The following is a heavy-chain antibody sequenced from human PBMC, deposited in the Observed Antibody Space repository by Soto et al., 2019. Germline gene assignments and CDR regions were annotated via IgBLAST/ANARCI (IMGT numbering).Heavy chain of an antibody. Sequence: PGGSLRLSCAASGFTFSGSAMHWVRQASGKGLEWVGRIRSKPNSYATAYAASVKGRFTISRDDSKNTTYLQMDSLKSEDTAVYYCTRPGRILPDDMDVWGQGTTVTVSS. CDR1: GFTFSGSA. D-gene: IGHD2-15*01. V-gene: IGHV3-73*01. CDR2: IRSKPNSYAT. CDR3: TRPGRILPDDMDV. J-gene: IGHJ6*02.